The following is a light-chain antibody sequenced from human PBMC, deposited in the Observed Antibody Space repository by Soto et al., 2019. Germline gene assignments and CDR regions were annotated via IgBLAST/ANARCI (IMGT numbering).Light chain of an antibody. Sequence: EIMMTQSPPTLSVFPGETATLSCRASQSISSSLAWYQQKPGQAPRLLIYGASTRATGTPARFSGSGSGTEFTLTISSLQSEDFAVYYCQQYKNWPPITFGQWTRLEI. CDR3: QQYKNWPPIT. CDR1: QSISSS. J-gene: IGKJ5*01. V-gene: IGKV3-15*01. CDR2: GAS.